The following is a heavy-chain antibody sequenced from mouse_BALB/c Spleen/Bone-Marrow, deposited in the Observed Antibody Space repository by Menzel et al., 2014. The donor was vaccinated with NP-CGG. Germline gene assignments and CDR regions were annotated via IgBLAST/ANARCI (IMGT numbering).Heavy chain of an antibody. D-gene: IGHD1-2*01. V-gene: IGHV4-1*02. CDR3: ARLTYYGLSDY. J-gene: IGHJ2*01. CDR2: INPESSTI. CDR1: GFDFSRYW. Sequence: DVQLQESGGGLVQSGGSLKLSCTASGFDFSRYWMSWVRQAPGKGLQWIGEINPESSTINYTPSLRDKFIISRDNAKNTLYLQMSKVRSEDTALYYCARLTYYGLSDYWGQGTTLTVSS.